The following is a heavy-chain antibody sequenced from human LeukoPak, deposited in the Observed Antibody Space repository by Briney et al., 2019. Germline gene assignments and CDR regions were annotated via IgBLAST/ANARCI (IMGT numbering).Heavy chain of an antibody. Sequence: ASVKVSCKPSGSTFTGAYMHWVRQAPGQGLEWMGWINPNSWETKFAQKFEGRVTMTRDTSISTVYMDLGGLRSDDTAVYYCARVLFNSGYDYWGQGSLVTVSS. J-gene: IGHJ4*02. D-gene: IGHD3-9*01. V-gene: IGHV1-2*02. CDR3: ARVLFNSGYDY. CDR1: GSTFTGAY. CDR2: INPNSWET.